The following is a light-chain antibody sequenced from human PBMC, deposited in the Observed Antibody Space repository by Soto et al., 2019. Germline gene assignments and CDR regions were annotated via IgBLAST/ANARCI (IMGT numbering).Light chain of an antibody. CDR2: DVS. J-gene: IGLJ1*01. V-gene: IGLV2-14*01. Sequence: QSALTQPASVSGSPGQSITISCTGTSSDVGAYKYVSWYQQHPGKAPKLMIYDVSNRPSGVSDRFSGSKSGNTASLTISGLQAEDEAAYYCSSYTSSSTYVFGTGTKVTVL. CDR1: SSDVGAYKY. CDR3: SSYTSSSTYV.